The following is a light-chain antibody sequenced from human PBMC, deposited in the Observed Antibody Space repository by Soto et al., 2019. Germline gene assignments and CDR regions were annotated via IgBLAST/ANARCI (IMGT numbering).Light chain of an antibody. J-gene: IGLJ1*01. CDR1: SSNIGAGYD. V-gene: IGLV1-40*01. Sequence: QSVLTQPPSVSGAPGQRVTISCTGSSSNIGAGYDVHWYQQLPGTAPKLLIYGNSNRPSGVPDRFSGSKSGTSASLAITGLQAEDEADSYDSSLSGYVFGTGTKLTVL. CDR3: SSLSGYV. CDR2: GNS.